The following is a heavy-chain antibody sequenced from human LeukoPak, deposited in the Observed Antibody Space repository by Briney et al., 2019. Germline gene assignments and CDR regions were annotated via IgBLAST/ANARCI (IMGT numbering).Heavy chain of an antibody. CDR2: IYYSGST. CDR3: ASWYYYDSSGYSLGAFDI. J-gene: IGHJ3*02. CDR1: GGSISSSSYY. D-gene: IGHD3-22*01. V-gene: IGHV4-39*01. Sequence: SETLSLTCTVFGGSISSSSYYWGWIRQPPGKGLEWIGSIYYSGSTYYNPSLKSRVTISVDTSKNQFSLKLSSVTAADTAVYYCASWYYYDSSGYSLGAFDIWGRGTMVTVSS.